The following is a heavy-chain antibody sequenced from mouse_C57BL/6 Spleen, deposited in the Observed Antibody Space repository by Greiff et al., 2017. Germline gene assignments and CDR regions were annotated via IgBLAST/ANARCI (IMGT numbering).Heavy chain of an antibody. CDR3: TTGTWDYFDY. Sequence: QVQLQQSGAELVRPGASVTLSCKASGYTFTDYEMHWVKQTPVHGLEWIGAIDPETGGTAYNQKFTGKAILTADKSSSTAYMELRSLTSEDSAVYYCTTGTWDYFDYWGQGTTLTVSS. CDR2: IDPETGGT. CDR1: GYTFTDYE. V-gene: IGHV1-15*01. D-gene: IGHD4-1*01. J-gene: IGHJ2*01.